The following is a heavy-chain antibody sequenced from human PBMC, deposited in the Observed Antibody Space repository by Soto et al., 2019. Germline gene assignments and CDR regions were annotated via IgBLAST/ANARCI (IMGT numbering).Heavy chain of an antibody. CDR3: ARDGDTAMVTYYGMDV. D-gene: IGHD5-18*01. CDR1: GFTFSSYT. J-gene: IGHJ6*02. V-gene: IGHV3-48*02. Sequence: PGGSLRLSCAASGFTFSSYTMHWVRQAPGKGLEWVSYISSSSSTIYYADSVKGRFTISRDNAKNSLYLQMNSLRDEDTAVYYCARDGDTAMVTYYGMDVWGQGTTVTVSS. CDR2: ISSSSSTI.